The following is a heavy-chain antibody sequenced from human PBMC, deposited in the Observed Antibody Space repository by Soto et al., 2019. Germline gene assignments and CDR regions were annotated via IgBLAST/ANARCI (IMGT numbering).Heavy chain of an antibody. Sequence: QVQLVQSGAAVKKPGSSVKVSCKASGGTFSSYDISWVRQAPGQGLEWMGGIIPIIGTANYAQKFQGRVTITADESTSTAYMELSSLRSEDTAVYYCARDQDNWKHHYGMDVWGQGTTVTVAS. CDR1: GGTFSSYD. V-gene: IGHV1-69*01. D-gene: IGHD1-20*01. CDR3: ARDQDNWKHHYGMDV. CDR2: IIPIIGTA. J-gene: IGHJ6*02.